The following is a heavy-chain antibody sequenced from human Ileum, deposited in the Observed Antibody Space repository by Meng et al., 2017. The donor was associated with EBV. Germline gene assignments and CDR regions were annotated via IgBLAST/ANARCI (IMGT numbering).Heavy chain of an antibody. CDR3: AREEGGRFDS. Sequence: QVQLVQSGGDMKKPGALVGISCKASGYKFDDYTIQWLRQAPGQRLEWLGWINPGIGSTYDSKTIRGRLTITMDTSASTVYMCLTSLTSEDTAVYYCAREEGGRFDSWGQGTLVTVSS. CDR2: INPGIGST. D-gene: IGHD2-15*01. V-gene: IGHV1-3*01. CDR1: GYKFDDYT. J-gene: IGHJ4*02.